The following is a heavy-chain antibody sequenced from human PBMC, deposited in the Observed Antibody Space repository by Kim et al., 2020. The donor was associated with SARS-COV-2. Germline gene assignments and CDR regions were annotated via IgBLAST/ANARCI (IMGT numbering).Heavy chain of an antibody. CDR2: IYYSGST. CDR3: ARQGYSSSSPFRRTDY. CDR1: GGSISSSSYY. Sequence: SETLSLTCSVSGGSISSSSYYWGWIRQPPGKGLEWIGSIYYSGSTYYNPSLKSRVTISVDTSKNQFSLKLSSVTAADTAVYYCARQGYSSSSPFRRTDYWGQGTLVTVSS. V-gene: IGHV4-39*01. J-gene: IGHJ4*02. D-gene: IGHD6-6*01.